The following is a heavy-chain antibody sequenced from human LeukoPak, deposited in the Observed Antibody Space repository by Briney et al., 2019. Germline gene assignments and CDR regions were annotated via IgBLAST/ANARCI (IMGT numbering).Heavy chain of an antibody. D-gene: IGHD2-15*01. Sequence: GGSLRLSRAASGFTVSSNYMSWVRQAPGKGLEWVSVIYSGGSTYYADSVKGRFTISRDNSKNTLYLQMNSLRAEGTAVYYCARVEGYCSGGSCYFGYFDYWGQGTLVTVSS. CDR3: ARVEGYCSGGSCYFGYFDY. CDR2: IYSGGST. J-gene: IGHJ4*02. CDR1: GFTVSSNY. V-gene: IGHV3-66*01.